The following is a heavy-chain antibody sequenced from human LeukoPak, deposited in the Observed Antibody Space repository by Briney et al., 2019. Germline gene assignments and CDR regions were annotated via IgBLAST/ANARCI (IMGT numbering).Heavy chain of an antibody. J-gene: IGHJ4*02. V-gene: IGHV1-2*02. CDR2: INPNSGGT. CDR1: GYTFTGYY. D-gene: IGHD3-22*01. CDR3: ARLYYYDSSSYYYLDY. Sequence: GASVKVSCKASGYTFTGYYMHWVRQAPGQGLEWMGWINPNSGGTNYAQKFQGRVTMTRDTSISTAYMELSRLRSDDTAVYYCARLYYYDSSSYYYLDYWGQGTLVTVSS.